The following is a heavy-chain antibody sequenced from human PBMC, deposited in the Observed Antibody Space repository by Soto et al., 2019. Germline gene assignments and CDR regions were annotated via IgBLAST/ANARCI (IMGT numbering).Heavy chain of an antibody. CDR2: ISSNATNK. V-gene: IGHV3-30-3*01. CDR3: ARQGMAARKYYSTYLDV. J-gene: IGHJ6*02. Sequence: QVQLVESGGGVVQPGRSLRLSCAGSGFTFRDYAMHCVRQAPGKGLEWVTLISSNATNKYLADSVKGRFTISRDNSKNTLYLQMNSLRVEDTGLYYCARQGMAARKYYSTYLDVWGQGTTVIV. CDR1: GFTFRDYA. D-gene: IGHD6-6*01.